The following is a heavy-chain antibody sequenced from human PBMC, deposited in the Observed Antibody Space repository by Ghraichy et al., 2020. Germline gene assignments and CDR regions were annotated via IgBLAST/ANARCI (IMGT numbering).Heavy chain of an antibody. D-gene: IGHD4-23*01. J-gene: IGHJ6*02. V-gene: IGHV3-48*02. CDR1: GFTFSGYS. CDR2: ITSSSRIT. Sequence: LNISCVGSGFTFSGYSMNWVRQSPGKGLQWLSYITSSSRITSYADSVKGRFTVSRDNAQNSVYLQMESLGDEDTGVYYCARGSKVVRFYYYDGMDVWGQGTTVTVSS. CDR3: ARGSKVVRFYYYDGMDV.